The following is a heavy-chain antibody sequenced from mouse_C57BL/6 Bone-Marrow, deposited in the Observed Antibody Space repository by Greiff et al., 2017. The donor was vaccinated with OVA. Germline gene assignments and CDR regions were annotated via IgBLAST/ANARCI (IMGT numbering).Heavy chain of an antibody. D-gene: IGHD1-1*01. CDR1: GYTFTSYW. V-gene: IGHV1-50*01. CDR2: IDPSDSYT. CDR3: ARDTTWYFDV. J-gene: IGHJ1*03. Sequence: VQLQQPGAELVKPGASVKLSCKASGYTFTSYWMQWVKQRPGQGLEWIGEIDPSDSYTNYNQQFKGKATLPVDTSSSTAYMQLSSLTSEDSAVYYCARDTTWYFDVWGTGTTVTVSS.